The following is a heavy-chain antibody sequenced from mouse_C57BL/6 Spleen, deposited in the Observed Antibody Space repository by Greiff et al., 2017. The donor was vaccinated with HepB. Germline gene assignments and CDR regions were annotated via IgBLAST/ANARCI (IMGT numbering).Heavy chain of an antibody. Sequence: QVQLQQSGAELARPGASVKLSCKASGYTFTSYGISWVKQRTGQGLEWIGEIYPRSGNTYYNEKFKGKATLTADKSSSTAYMELRSLTSEDSAVYFCARGDSSGYLYYAMDYWGQGTSVTVSS. V-gene: IGHV1-81*01. CDR3: ARGDSSGYLYYAMDY. J-gene: IGHJ4*01. CDR2: IYPRSGNT. D-gene: IGHD3-2*02. CDR1: GYTFTSYG.